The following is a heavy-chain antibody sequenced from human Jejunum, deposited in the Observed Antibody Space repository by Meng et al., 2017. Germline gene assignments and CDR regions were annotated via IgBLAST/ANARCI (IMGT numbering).Heavy chain of an antibody. J-gene: IGHJ4*02. CDR3: ARHCGYRSGCHQYFDY. D-gene: IGHD6-19*01. V-gene: IGHV4-39*01. CDR2: ISYSATT. Sequence: QLQLEESCPGLVKPSETLSLTCTGSGDSVNSNSGYWGWIRQSPGKGLEWIGTISYSATTYYNPSLKTRVTISVDTSKNQVSLNLGSVTAADTGIYHCARHCGYRSGCHQYFDYWGQGTLVTVSS. CDR1: GDSVNSNSGY.